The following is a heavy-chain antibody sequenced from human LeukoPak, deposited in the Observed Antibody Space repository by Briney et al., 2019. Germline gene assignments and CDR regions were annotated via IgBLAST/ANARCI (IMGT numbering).Heavy chain of an antibody. Sequence: GASVKVSCKASGYTFTGYYMHWVRQAPGQGLEWMGWINPNSGGTNYAQKFQGRVTMTRDTSISTAYMELSRLRSDDTAVYYCARGSVREMATIFSLPNLDYWGQGTLVTVSS. D-gene: IGHD5-24*01. CDR1: GYTFTGYY. V-gene: IGHV1-2*02. J-gene: IGHJ4*02. CDR3: ARGSVREMATIFSLPNLDY. CDR2: INPNSGGT.